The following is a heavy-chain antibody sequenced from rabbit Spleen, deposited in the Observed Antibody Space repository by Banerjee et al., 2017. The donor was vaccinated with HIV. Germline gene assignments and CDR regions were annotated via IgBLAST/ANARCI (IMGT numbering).Heavy chain of an antibody. D-gene: IGHD4-2*01. Sequence: QQQLEESGGGLVKPGGSLTLTCKASGVSFSSSDYMCWVRQAPGKGLEWIGCIYAGRSGSTYYASWAKGRFTISKTSSTTVTLQMTSLTAADTATYFCARDAAGREDFNLWGQGTLVTVS. CDR2: IYAGRSGST. J-gene: IGHJ4*01. CDR3: ARDAAGREDFNL. V-gene: IGHV1S45*01. CDR1: GVSFSSSDY.